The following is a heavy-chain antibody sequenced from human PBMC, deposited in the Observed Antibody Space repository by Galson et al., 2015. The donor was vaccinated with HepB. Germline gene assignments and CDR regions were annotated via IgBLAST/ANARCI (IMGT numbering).Heavy chain of an antibody. D-gene: IGHD3-16*01. J-gene: IGHJ4*02. CDR3: ATGRTRGRLYYFDY. V-gene: IGHV1-24*01. CDR1: GYTLTELS. CDR2: FDPEDGET. Sequence: SVKVSCKVSGYTLTELSMHWVRQAPGKGLEWMGGFDPEDGETIYAQKFQGRVTMTEDTSADTAYMELSSLRSEDTAVYYCATGRTRGRLYYFDYWGQGTLVTVSS.